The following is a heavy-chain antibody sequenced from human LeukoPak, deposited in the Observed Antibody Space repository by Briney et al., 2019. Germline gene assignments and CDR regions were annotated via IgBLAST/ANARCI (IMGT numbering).Heavy chain of an antibody. CDR1: GFTFISYA. CDR2: LSGNAGRP. V-gene: IGHV3-23*01. Sequence: GGSLRLSCAASGFTFISYAMSWVRQAPGKGLEWVSTLSGNAGRPYYADSVKGRFTISRDNSKNTLYLQMNSLRAEDTAVYYCAKDHRDSGNYYYYYGLDVWGQGTMVTVSS. J-gene: IGHJ6*02. D-gene: IGHD1-26*01. CDR3: AKDHRDSGNYYYYYGLDV.